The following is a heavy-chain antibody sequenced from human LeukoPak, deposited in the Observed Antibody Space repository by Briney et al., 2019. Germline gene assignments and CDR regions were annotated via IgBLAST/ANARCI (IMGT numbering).Heavy chain of an antibody. V-gene: IGHV3-23*01. CDR1: GFTFSRYA. D-gene: IGHD5-18*01. CDR3: AKEDSATVLDN. Sequence: GGALRLSCAAPGFTFSRYAMSWVRQAPGKGLEWGSSISGSGGRTYSADSVKGGFTISRENYKKTLYLQMNSLRAEDTAVYYCAKEDSATVLDNWGQGTLVSVSS. CDR2: ISGSGGRT. J-gene: IGHJ4*02.